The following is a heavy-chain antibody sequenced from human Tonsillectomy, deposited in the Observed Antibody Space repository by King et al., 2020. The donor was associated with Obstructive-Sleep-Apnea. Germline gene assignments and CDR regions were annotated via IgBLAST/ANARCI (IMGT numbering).Heavy chain of an antibody. D-gene: IGHD2-21*02. Sequence: QLQESGPGLVKPSETLSLTCTVSGGSISSYYWSWIRQPPGKGLEWIGYIYYSGSTNYNPSLKSRVTISVDASKNQFPLKLGSVTAADTAVYYCARRCGGDCPFDYWGQGTLVTVSS. CDR2: IYYSGST. CDR1: GGSISSYY. J-gene: IGHJ4*02. V-gene: IGHV4-59*08. CDR3: ARRCGGDCPFDY.